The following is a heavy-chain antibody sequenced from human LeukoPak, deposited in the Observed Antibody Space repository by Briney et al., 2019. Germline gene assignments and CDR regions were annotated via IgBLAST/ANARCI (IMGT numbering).Heavy chain of an antibody. J-gene: IGHJ3*02. D-gene: IGHD1-26*01. Sequence: GRSLILSCAAFGLTFSCYGMHLGRQATGKGLDWVAVVWYEGSNKYYADYVKSLFTISRNNSTNTLYLQMNSMRAEDTAVYYCARRERGRPLGDFDSWGQGTMVTVSS. CDR2: VWYEGSNK. CDR1: GLTFSCYG. CDR3: ARRERGRPLGDFDS. V-gene: IGHV3-33*01.